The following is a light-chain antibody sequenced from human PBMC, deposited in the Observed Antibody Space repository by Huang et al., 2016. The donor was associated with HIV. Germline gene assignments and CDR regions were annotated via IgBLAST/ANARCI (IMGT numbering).Light chain of an antibody. Sequence: EMVMTQSPVTLSVSPGERATLSCRASQSVSRNLAWYQQKPGQVPRLLMYGASTRATGIPARFSGSGSGTEFTLTISSLESEDFAVYYCQQYHNWPTFGQGTKLE. CDR3: QQYHNWPT. J-gene: IGKJ2*01. CDR2: GAS. CDR1: QSVSRN. V-gene: IGKV3D-15*01.